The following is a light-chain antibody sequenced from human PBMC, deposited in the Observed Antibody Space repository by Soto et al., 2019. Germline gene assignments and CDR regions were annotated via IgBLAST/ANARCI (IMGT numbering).Light chain of an antibody. CDR2: AAS. J-gene: IGKJ3*01. CDR3: QQYYSYPSLT. CDR1: QSISSY. Sequence: DIQMTQSPSSLSASVGDRVTITCRASQSISSYLNWYQQKPGKAPKLLIYAASTLQSGVPSRFSGSGSGTDFTLTISWLQSEDFATYYCQQYYSYPSLTFGPGTKVDIK. V-gene: IGKV1-39*01.